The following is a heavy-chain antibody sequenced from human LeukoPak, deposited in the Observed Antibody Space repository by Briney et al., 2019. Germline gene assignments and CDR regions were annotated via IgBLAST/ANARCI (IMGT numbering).Heavy chain of an antibody. V-gene: IGHV4-39*07. CDR1: GGSISSSSYY. Sequence: NPSETLSLTCTVSGGSISSSSYYWGWIRQPPGKGLEWIGSIYYSGSTYYNPSLKSRVTISADTSKNQFSLKLSSVTAADTAVYYCARDIEHCSSTSCYASWFDPWGQGTLATVSS. J-gene: IGHJ5*02. CDR3: ARDIEHCSSTSCYASWFDP. CDR2: IYYSGST. D-gene: IGHD2-2*01.